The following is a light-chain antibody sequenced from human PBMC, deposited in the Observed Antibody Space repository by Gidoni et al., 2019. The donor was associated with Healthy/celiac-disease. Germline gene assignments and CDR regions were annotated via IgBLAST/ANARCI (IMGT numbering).Light chain of an antibody. CDR3: LLYYGGAQFWV. CDR1: TGAVTSGYY. CDR2: STS. J-gene: IGLJ3*02. V-gene: IGLV7-43*01. Sequence: QTVVTQEPSLTVSPGGTVTLTCASSTGAVTSGYYPNWFQQKPGRAPRALIYSTSNKHPWTPARFAGSLLGGKAALTLSGVQPEDEAEYYCLLYYGGAQFWVFGGGTKLTVL.